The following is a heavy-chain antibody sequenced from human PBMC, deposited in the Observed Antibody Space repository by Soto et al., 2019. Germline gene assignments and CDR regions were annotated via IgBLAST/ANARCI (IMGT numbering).Heavy chain of an antibody. CDR1: GFSFTTSA. CDR2: IRSRSNNYAT. Sequence: EVQLVESGGGLVRPGGSLKLSCAASGFSFTTSAMHWVRQASGKGLEWLGRIRSRSNNYATTYAPSVNGRFTLSRDDSKTTAYLQMNSLKTEDTAVYYCTTCDYSDSSFFDYWGRGTPVTVSS. CDR3: TTCDYSDSSFFDY. J-gene: IGHJ4*02. D-gene: IGHD4-17*01. V-gene: IGHV3-73*01.